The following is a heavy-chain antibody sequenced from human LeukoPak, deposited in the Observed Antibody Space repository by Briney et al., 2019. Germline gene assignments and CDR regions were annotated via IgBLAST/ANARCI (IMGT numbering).Heavy chain of an antibody. CDR2: FDPEDGET. V-gene: IGHV1-24*01. D-gene: IGHD3-9*01. CDR3: ATEFDILTGVDAFDI. J-gene: IGHJ3*02. CDR1: GYTLTELS. Sequence: ASVKVSCKVSGYTLTELSMHWVRQAPGKGLEWMGGFDPEDGETIYAQKFRGRVTMTEDTSTDTAYMELSSLRSEDTAVYYCATEFDILTGVDAFDIWGQGTMVTVSS.